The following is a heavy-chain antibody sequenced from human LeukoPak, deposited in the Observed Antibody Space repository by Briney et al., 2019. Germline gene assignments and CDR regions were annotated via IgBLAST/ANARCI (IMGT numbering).Heavy chain of an antibody. CDR3: AGFNGRGVSNDY. V-gene: IGHV1-24*01. CDR2: FDPEDGET. Sequence: ASVKVSCKVSGYTLTELSMHWVRQAPGKGLEWMGGFDPEDGETIYAQKFQGRVTMTEDTSTDTAYMELSSLRSEDTAVYYCAGFNGRGVSNDYWGQGTLVTVSA. J-gene: IGHJ4*02. D-gene: IGHD3-10*01. CDR1: GYTLTELS.